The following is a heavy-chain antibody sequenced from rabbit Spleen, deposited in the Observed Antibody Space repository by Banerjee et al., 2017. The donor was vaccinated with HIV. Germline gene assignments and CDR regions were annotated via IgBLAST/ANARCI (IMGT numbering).Heavy chain of an antibody. Sequence: QEQLVESGGGLIQPGGSLKLSCTASGFSFSNKAVMGWVRQAPGKGLEWIACINTATGNPVYASWAKGRFTISRTSSTTVALQMTSLTAADTATYFCARDLAGVIGGNFSLWGPGTLVTVS. CDR1: GFSFSNKAV. CDR3: ARDLAGVIGGNFSL. CDR2: INTATGNP. D-gene: IGHD4-1*01. V-gene: IGHV1S45*01. J-gene: IGHJ4*01.